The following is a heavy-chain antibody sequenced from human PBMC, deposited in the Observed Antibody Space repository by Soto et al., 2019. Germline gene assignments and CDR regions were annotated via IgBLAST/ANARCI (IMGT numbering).Heavy chain of an antibody. J-gene: IGHJ5*02. CDR1: GYTFTSYA. CDR2: INAGNGNT. V-gene: IGHV1-3*01. Sequence: ASVKVSCKASGYTFTSYAMHWVRQAPGQRLEWMGWINAGNGNTKYSQKFQGRVTITRDTSASTAYMELSSLRSEDTAVYYCARDSSSWYRGWFDPWGQGTLVTVSS. D-gene: IGHD6-13*01. CDR3: ARDSSSWYRGWFDP.